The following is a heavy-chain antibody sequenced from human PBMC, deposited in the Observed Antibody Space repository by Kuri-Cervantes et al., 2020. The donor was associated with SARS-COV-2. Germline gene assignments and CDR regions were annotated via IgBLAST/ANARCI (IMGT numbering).Heavy chain of an antibody. J-gene: IGHJ3*02. CDR3: ARVRYCSSTSCYSRSRVSAFDI. CDR1: GYSISSGYY. Sequence: GSLRLSCAVSGYSISSGYYWGWIRQPPGKGLEWIGSIYHSGSTYYNPSLKSRVTISVDTSKNQFSLKLSSVTAADTAVYYCARVRYCSSTSCYSRSRVSAFDIWGQGTMVTVSS. D-gene: IGHD2-2*01. V-gene: IGHV4-38-2*01. CDR2: IYHSGST.